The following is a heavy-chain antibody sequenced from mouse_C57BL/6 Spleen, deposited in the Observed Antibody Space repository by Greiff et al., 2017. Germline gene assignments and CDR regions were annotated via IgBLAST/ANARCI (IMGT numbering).Heavy chain of an antibody. V-gene: IGHV1-82*01. Sequence: QVQLQQSGPELVQPGASVKISCKASGYAFSSSWLNWVQQRPGKGLEWIGRIYPGDGDTNYNGKFKGKATLTADKSASTAYMQLSSLTSEDSAVYFCARSGLGDWDYWGQGTTLTVSS. CDR2: IYPGDGDT. CDR1: GYAFSSSW. CDR3: ARSGLGDWDY. J-gene: IGHJ2*01. D-gene: IGHD3-3*01.